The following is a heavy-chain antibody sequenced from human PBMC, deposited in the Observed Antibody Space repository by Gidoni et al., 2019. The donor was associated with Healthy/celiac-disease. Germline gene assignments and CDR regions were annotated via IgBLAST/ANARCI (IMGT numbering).Heavy chain of an antibody. CDR1: GGTFSSYA. CDR3: ARVVVVPAAMPAVDYYYYMDV. D-gene: IGHD2-2*01. V-gene: IGHV1-69*06. CDR2: IIPIVGTA. J-gene: IGHJ6*03. Sequence: QVQLVQSGAEVKKPGSSVKVSCKASGGTFSSYAISWVRQAPGQGLEWMGGIIPIVGTANDAQKFQGRVTSTADKSTSTAYMELSSLRSEDTAVYYCARVVVVPAAMPAVDYYYYMDVWGKGTTVTVSS.